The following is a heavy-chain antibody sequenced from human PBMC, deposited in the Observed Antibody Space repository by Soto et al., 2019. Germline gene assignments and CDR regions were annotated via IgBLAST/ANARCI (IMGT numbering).Heavy chain of an antibody. D-gene: IGHD2-15*01. CDR3: AADLPGHGGRYGFDY. CDR2: IKSKNDGGTT. V-gene: IGHV3-15*07. J-gene: IGHJ4*01. Sequence: EVQLVESGGDLVKPGGPLRLSCAASGFTFITAWMNWVRQAPGKGLEWVGRIKSKNDGGTTDYAAPVKGRFTISRDDSKNTVYLQMNSLRTEDTALYYCAADLPGHGGRYGFDYWGQGTPVTVSS. CDR1: GFTFITAW.